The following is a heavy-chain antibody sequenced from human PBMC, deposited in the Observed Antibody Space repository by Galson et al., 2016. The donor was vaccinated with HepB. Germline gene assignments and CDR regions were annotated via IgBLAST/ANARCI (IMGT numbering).Heavy chain of an antibody. D-gene: IGHD6-13*01. J-gene: IGHJ6*02. Sequence: SETLSLTCTVSGSSIRTGSYWGWIRQSAGKGLEWIGSIYHSGTTYYKVSFKSRVTISVVTSKNQFSLKLRSVTTADTAVYYCARDSETAAGYYNGVDVWGQGTTVTVSS. CDR2: IYHSGTT. CDR1: GSSIRTGSY. CDR3: ARDSETAAGYYNGVDV. V-gene: IGHV4-38-2*02.